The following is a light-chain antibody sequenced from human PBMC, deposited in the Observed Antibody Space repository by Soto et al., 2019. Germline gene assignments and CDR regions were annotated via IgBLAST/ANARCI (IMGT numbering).Light chain of an antibody. Sequence: DIKWTQSPSFVSGSVGDRVTITCRASQGISSYLAWYQQKPGKAPKLLIYAASTLQSGVPSRFSGSGSGTEFTLTISRLQTEDFATYYCQQLNSYPLTFGGGTKVDIK. J-gene: IGKJ4*01. V-gene: IGKV1-9*01. CDR3: QQLNSYPLT. CDR1: QGISSY. CDR2: AAS.